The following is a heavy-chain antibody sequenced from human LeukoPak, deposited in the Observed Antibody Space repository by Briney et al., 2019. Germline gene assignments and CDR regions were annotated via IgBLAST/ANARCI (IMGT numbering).Heavy chain of an antibody. D-gene: IGHD3-3*01. V-gene: IGHV1-18*01. Sequence: GASVKVSCKPSGYSFSNYGISWVRQAPGRGPEWMGWISTYNGNTNYAQKFQGRVTMTTDTSTSTAYMELRSLRFDDTAVYYCARVFTIFGVVITYYMDVWGKGTTVTVSS. CDR2: ISTYNGNT. J-gene: IGHJ6*03. CDR1: GYSFSNYG. CDR3: ARVFTIFGVVITYYMDV.